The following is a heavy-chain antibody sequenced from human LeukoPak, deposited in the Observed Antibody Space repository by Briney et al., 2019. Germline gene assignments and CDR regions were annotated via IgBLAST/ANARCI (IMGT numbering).Heavy chain of an antibody. J-gene: IGHJ6*02. D-gene: IGHD5-18*01. CDR2: TNHSGST. CDR3: ARGPSYGRYYYYGMDV. CDR1: GVSCSGYY. V-gene: IGHV4-34*01. Sequence: SETLSLTCAVYGVSCSGYYWSWLRQPPGNGLEWIGETNHSGSTNYNPSLKSRVTISVDTSKNQFSLKLSSVTAADTAVYYCARGPSYGRYYYYGMDVWGQGTTVTVSS.